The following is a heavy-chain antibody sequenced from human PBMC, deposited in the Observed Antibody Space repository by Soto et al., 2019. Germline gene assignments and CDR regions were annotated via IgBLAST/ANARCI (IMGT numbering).Heavy chain of an antibody. J-gene: IGHJ5*02. Sequence: PGESLKISCKGSGYSFTSYWIGWVRQMPGKGLEWMGIIYPGDSDTRYSPSFQGQVTISADKSISTAYLQWSSLKASDTAMYYCARAGRGYYDFWSGYYSNWFDPWGQGTLVTVSS. CDR1: GYSFTSYW. D-gene: IGHD3-3*01. V-gene: IGHV5-51*01. CDR3: ARAGRGYYDFWSGYYSNWFDP. CDR2: IYPGDSDT.